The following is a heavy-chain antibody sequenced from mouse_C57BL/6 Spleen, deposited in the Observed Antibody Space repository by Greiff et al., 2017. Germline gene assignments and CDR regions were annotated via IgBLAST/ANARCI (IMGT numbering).Heavy chain of an antibody. J-gene: IGHJ2*01. CDR2: ISSSGST. CDR1: CYSITNGNHW. D-gene: IGHD2-5*01. Sequence: EVHLVESGPALVQPSQTVSLTCTFTCYSITNGNHWWNWIRQVSGSKLEWIGYISSSGSTASNPSLKSRLSITRDTSKNQLFLQLNSVTTEDIATYYCARGGDSNSYYFDYWGQGTTLTVSS. V-gene: IGHV3-4*01. CDR3: ARGGDSNSYYFDY.